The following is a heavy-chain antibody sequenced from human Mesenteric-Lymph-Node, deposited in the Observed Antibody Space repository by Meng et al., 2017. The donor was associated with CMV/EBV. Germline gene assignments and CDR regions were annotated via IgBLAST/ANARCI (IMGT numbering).Heavy chain of an antibody. Sequence: GESLKISCASSGFTFSSYSMNWVLQAPGKGLEWVSYISSSSSTIYYADSVKGRFTIYRDNSKNTLYLQMNSLRAEDTAVYYCARLPYPTPAGSYFDTWGQGTLVTVSS. CDR3: ARLPYPTPAGSYFDT. CDR1: GFTFSSYS. CDR2: ISSSSSTI. V-gene: IGHV3-48*04. D-gene: IGHD6-25*01. J-gene: IGHJ4*02.